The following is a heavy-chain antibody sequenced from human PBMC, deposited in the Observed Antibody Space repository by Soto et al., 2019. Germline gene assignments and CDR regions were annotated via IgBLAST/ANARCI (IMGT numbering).Heavy chain of an antibody. CDR3: ARDARGNCDWDYYGMDV. D-gene: IGHD3-9*01. V-gene: IGHV3-7*01. Sequence: GGSLRLSCAASGFTFSSYWMSWVRQAPGKGLEGVANIKQDGSEKYYVNSVKGRFTISRDNAKNSLYLQMTSLRAEDTAVYYCARDARGNCDWDYYGMDVWGQGTTVTVSS. J-gene: IGHJ6*02. CDR1: GFTFSSYW. CDR2: IKQDGSEK.